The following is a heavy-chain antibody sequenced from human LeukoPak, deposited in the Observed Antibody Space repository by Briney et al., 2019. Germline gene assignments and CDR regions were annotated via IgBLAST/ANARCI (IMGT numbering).Heavy chain of an antibody. CDR3: ARDRNYDILTGGDAFDI. CDR1: GGTFSSYA. CDR2: IIPIFGTA. J-gene: IGHJ3*02. Sequence: ASVKVSCTASGGTFSSYAISWVRQAPGQGLEWMGGIIPIFGTANYAQKFQGRVTITADESTSTAYMELSSLRSEDTAVYYCARDRNYDILTGGDAFDIWGQGTMVTVSS. D-gene: IGHD3-9*01. V-gene: IGHV1-69*13.